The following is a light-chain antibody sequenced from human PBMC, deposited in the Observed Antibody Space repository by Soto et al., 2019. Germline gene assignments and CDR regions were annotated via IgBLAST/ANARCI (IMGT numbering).Light chain of an antibody. CDR3: QQTFTALHP. CDR1: QTIYSY. V-gene: IGKV1-39*01. CDR2: TAS. Sequence: DIQMTQSPSSLSASVGDRVTITCRAGQTIYSYVNWYEQKPGKAPKLLIFTASNLQNGDPPRFSGTGFGRNFPVSISSLHPADFDPYYCQQTFTALHPFGQRRKVEVK. J-gene: IGKJ1*01.